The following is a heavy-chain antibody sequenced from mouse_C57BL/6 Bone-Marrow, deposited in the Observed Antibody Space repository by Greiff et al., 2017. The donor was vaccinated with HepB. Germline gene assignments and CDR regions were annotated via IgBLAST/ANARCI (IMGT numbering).Heavy chain of an antibody. J-gene: IGHJ3*01. CDR2: IRNKANGYTT. CDR1: GFTFTDYY. D-gene: IGHD2-1*01. Sequence: EVHLVESGGGLVQPGGSLSLSCAASGFTFTDYYMSWVRQPPGKALEWLGFIRNKANGYTTEYSASVKGRFTISRDNSQSILYLQMNALRAEDSATYYGARHRNYSCAYWGQGTRVTVS. CDR3: ARHRNYSCAY. V-gene: IGHV7-3*01.